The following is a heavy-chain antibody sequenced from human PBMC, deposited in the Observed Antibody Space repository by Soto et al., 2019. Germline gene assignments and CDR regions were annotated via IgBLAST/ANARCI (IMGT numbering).Heavy chain of an antibody. Sequence: PSETLSLTCTVSGGSISGYYWSWIRQSPEKGLEWIGHVYYSGSTNYNPSLKSRVTISVDTSKNQFSLKLSSVTAADTAVYYCARDAIEMATIGDAFDIWGQGTMVTVSS. CDR1: GGSISGYY. D-gene: IGHD5-12*01. V-gene: IGHV4-59*12. CDR3: ARDAIEMATIGDAFDI. J-gene: IGHJ3*02. CDR2: VYYSGST.